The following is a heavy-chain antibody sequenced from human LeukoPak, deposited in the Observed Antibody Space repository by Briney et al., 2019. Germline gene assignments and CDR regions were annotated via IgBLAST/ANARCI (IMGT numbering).Heavy chain of an antibody. CDR1: GFTFSSYG. Sequence: GGSLRLSCAASGFTFSSYGMSWVRQAPGKGLEWVSAISGSGGSAYYADSVKGRFTISRDNSKNTLYLQMNSLRAEDTAVYYCAKDPNYYGSGSTVNDYWGQGTLVTVSS. CDR3: AKDPNYYGSGSTVNDY. D-gene: IGHD3-10*01. V-gene: IGHV3-23*01. CDR2: ISGSGGSA. J-gene: IGHJ4*02.